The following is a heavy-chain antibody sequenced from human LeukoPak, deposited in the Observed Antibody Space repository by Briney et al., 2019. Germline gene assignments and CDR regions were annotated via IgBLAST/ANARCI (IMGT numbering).Heavy chain of an antibody. Sequence: GGSLRLSCAASGFTFSSYAMSWVRQAPGKGLEWVSAISGSGGSTYYADSVKGRFTISRDNSKNTLYLQMNSLRAEDTAVYYCARGSRSGYQSPFDYWGQGTLVTVSS. J-gene: IGHJ4*02. CDR2: ISGSGGST. CDR3: ARGSRSGYQSPFDY. V-gene: IGHV3-23*01. CDR1: GFTFSSYA. D-gene: IGHD3-3*01.